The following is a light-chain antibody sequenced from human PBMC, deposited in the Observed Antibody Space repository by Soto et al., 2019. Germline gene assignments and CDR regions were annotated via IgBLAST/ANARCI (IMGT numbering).Light chain of an antibody. CDR3: LQDYDYPRT. V-gene: IGKV1-6*01. J-gene: IGKJ1*01. Sequence: TQMTQSPSSLSASVGDRVTIACRASQGIRTELGWYQQKAGEAPKLLIYAASTLQSGVPPRFSGSGSGTDFTLTISSLQPEDFATYYCLQDYDYPRTFGQGTKVEMK. CDR1: QGIRTE. CDR2: AAS.